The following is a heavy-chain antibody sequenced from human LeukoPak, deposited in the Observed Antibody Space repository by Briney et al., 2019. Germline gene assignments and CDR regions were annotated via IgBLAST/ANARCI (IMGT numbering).Heavy chain of an antibody. V-gene: IGHV1-18*01. Sequence: EASVKVSCKASGYTFTSYGISWVRQAPGQGLEWMGWISAYNGNTNYAQKLQGRVTMTTDTSTSTAYMELRSLRSDDTAVYYCARSVAPGYCSGGSCYRNAFDIWGQGTMVTVSS. D-gene: IGHD2-15*01. CDR2: ISAYNGNT. J-gene: IGHJ3*02. CDR3: ARSVAPGYCSGGSCYRNAFDI. CDR1: GYTFTSYG.